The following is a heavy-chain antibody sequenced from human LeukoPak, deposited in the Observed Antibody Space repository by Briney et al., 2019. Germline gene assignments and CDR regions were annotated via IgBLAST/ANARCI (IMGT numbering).Heavy chain of an antibody. CDR1: GYTFTNYG. J-gene: IGHJ4*02. Sequence: ASVKVSCKASGYTFTNYGISWVRQAPGQGLEWMGWISAYNGNSHYAQSLQGRLTFSTDTSTNTAYMELGSLRSDDTAVYYCARVSTYCTRSDCHGYWGEGTLVTVSS. D-gene: IGHD2-8*01. CDR3: ARVSTYCTRSDCHGY. V-gene: IGHV1-18*01. CDR2: ISAYNGNS.